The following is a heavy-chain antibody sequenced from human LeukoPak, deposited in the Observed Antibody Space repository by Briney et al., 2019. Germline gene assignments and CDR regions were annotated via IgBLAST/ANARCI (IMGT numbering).Heavy chain of an antibody. CDR1: GFTFSLYW. CDR2: IKQDGSEK. Sequence: PGGSLRLSCAASGFTFSLYWMSWVRQAPGRGLEWVANIKQDGSEKYYVEAVKGRFTISRDNAKNSLYLQMNSLRAEDTAVYYCAKYLKRITIFGVAVDYWGQGTLVTVSS. J-gene: IGHJ4*02. CDR3: AKYLKRITIFGVAVDY. V-gene: IGHV3-7*05. D-gene: IGHD3-3*01.